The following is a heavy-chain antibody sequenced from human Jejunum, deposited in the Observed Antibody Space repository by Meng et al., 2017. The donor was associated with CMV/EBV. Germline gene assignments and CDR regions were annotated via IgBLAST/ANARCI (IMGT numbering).Heavy chain of an antibody. J-gene: IGHJ5*02. D-gene: IGHD2-2*01. V-gene: IGHV1-69*06. CDR3: ARECTNCYPGHWFDP. CDR1: GDTFRRYA. CDR2: IIPIFGTA. Sequence: GDTFRRYAITWVRQAPGQGLEWMGGIIPIFGTATYAQRFQDRVTITADKSTNTAYMELSRLSSEDTAIYYCARECTNCYPGHWFDPWGQGTLVTVSS.